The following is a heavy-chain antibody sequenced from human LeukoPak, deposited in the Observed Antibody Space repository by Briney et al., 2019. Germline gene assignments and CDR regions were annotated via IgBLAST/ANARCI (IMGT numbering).Heavy chain of an antibody. CDR1: GGTFSSYA. D-gene: IGHD2-2*01. CDR3: ARDPVVPAAMPANYYYYGMDV. Sequence: SVKVSCKASGGTFSSYAISWVRQAPGQGLEWMGGIIPIFGTANYAQKFQGRVTITADESTSTAYMELSSLRSEDTAVYYCARDPVVPAAMPANYYYYGMDVWGQGTTVTVSS. J-gene: IGHJ6*02. V-gene: IGHV1-69*01. CDR2: IIPIFGTA.